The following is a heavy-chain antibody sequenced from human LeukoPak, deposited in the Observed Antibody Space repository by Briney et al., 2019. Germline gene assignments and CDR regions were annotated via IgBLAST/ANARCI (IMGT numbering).Heavy chain of an antibody. CDR1: GDSVSSNSAA. CDR3: ARQRDGLNYYDY. Sequence: SQTLSLTCAISGDSVSSNSAAWSWIRQSPSRGLECLGRTYYRSKWCNEYAVSVKSRITINPDTSKNQFSLQLNSVTPEDTAVYYCARQRDGLNYYDYWGQGTLVTVSS. J-gene: IGHJ4*02. CDR2: TYYRSKWCN. V-gene: IGHV6-1*01. D-gene: IGHD5-24*01.